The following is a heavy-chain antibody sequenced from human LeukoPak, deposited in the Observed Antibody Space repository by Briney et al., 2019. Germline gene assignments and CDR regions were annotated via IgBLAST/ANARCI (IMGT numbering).Heavy chain of an antibody. J-gene: IGHJ5*02. CDR1: GGTFSSYA. V-gene: IGHV1-69*13. D-gene: IGHD2-2*02. Sequence: SVKVSCKASGGTFSSYAISWVRQAPGQGLEWMGGIIPIFGTANYAQKFQGRVTITADESTSTAYMELSSLRSEDTAVYYCARVCSSTSCYKRGFDPWGQGTLVTVSS. CDR2: IIPIFGTA. CDR3: ARVCSSTSCYKRGFDP.